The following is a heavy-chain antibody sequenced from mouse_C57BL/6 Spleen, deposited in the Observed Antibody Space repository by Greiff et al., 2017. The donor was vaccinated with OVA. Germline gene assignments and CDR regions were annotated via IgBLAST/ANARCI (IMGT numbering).Heavy chain of an antibody. J-gene: IGHJ4*01. CDR2: IWSDGST. CDR3: ARHPYYGDAIDY. V-gene: IGHV2-6-1*01. D-gene: IGHD1-1*01. Sequence: VQLVESGPGLVAPSQSLSISCTVSGFSLTSYGVHWVRQPPGKGLEWLVEIWSDGSTTYNSALISSLSISTDNTKSQVFLKMNSRQTDDTAMYYCARHPYYGDAIDYWGQGTSVTVSS. CDR1: GFSLTSYG.